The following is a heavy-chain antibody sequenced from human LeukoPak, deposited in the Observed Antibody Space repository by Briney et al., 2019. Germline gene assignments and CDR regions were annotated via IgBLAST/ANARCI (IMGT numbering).Heavy chain of an antibody. CDR3: TRDLSGTYYGRFDY. Sequence: GGALRLSCAAPGFTFRSYWMHWGRPAPGKGLLWVSRINTDGSSTNFADSVRGRFTISRDNAKNTLYLQMNSLRAEDAAVYYCTRDLSGTYYGRFDYWGQGTLVTVSS. CDR1: GFTFRSYW. J-gene: IGHJ4*02. V-gene: IGHV3-74*01. D-gene: IGHD1-26*01. CDR2: INTDGSST.